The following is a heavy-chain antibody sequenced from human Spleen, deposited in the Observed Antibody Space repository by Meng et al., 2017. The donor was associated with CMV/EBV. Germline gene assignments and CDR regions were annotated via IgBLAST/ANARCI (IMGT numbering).Heavy chain of an antibody. D-gene: IGHD2-15*01. V-gene: IGHV1-69*02. CDR2: IIPILGIA. Sequence: SVKVSCKASGGTFSSYTISWVRQAPGQGLEWMGRIIPILGIANYAQKFQGRVTITADKSTSTAYMELSSLRSEDTAVYYCARSHCNGGSCYYVTPFDPWGQGTLVTVSS. CDR1: GGTFSSYT. J-gene: IGHJ5*02. CDR3: ARSHCNGGSCYYVTPFDP.